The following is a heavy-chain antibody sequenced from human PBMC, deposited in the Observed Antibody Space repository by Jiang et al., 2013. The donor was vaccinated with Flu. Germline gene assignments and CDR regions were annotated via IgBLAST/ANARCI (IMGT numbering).Heavy chain of an antibody. CDR1: GFTFSGYA. V-gene: IGHV3-30-3*01. CDR3: AGFDL. Sequence: QLLESGGGVVQPGRSLRLSCAASGFTFSGYAMYWVRQAPGKGLEWVALISYDGSNEYYADSVKGRFTISRDNSKNTLYLQMNSLRAEDSAVYYCAGFDLWGRGTLVTVSS. CDR2: ISYDGSNE. J-gene: IGHJ2*01.